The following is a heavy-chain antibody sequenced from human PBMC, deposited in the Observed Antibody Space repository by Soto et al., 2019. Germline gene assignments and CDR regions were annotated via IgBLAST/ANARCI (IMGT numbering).Heavy chain of an antibody. J-gene: IGHJ4*02. CDR2: IIPIFGTA. V-gene: IGHV1-69*01. CDR3: AGEAIAAAGTNNVFDD. CDR1: GGTFSSYA. Sequence: QVQLVQSGAEVKKPGSSVKVSCKASGGTFSSYAISWVRQAPGQGLEWMGGIIPIFGTANYAQKFQGRVTITADESTSTAYMELSSLRSEYTAVYYCAGEAIAAAGTNNVFDDWGQGTLVTVSS. D-gene: IGHD6-13*01.